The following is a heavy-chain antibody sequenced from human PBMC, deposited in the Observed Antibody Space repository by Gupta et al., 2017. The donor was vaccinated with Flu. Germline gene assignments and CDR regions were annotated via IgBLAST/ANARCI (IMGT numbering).Heavy chain of an antibody. D-gene: IGHD2-15*01. V-gene: IGHV1-2*02. CDR3: ARDPPSEYCSGGSCYSVDY. J-gene: IGHJ4*02. Sequence: QVQLVQSGAEVKKPGASVKVSCKASGYTFTGYYMHWVRQAPGQGLEWMGWINPNSGGTNDAQKFQGRVTMTRDTSISTAYMELSRLRSDDTAVYYCARDPPSEYCSGGSCYSVDYWGQGTLVTVSS. CDR2: INPNSGGT. CDR1: GYTFTGYY.